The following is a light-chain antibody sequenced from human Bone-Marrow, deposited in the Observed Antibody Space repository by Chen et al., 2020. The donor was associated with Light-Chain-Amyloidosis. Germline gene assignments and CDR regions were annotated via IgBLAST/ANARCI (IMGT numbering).Light chain of an antibody. CDR2: EVT. CDR3: SSYTITNTLV. Sequence: SALTQPASVSGSPGQSITISFTGTSSDVGGDNHVSWYQQHQDKAPKLMIYEVTNRPSWVPDRFSGSKSDNTASLTITGHQTEDEADYFCSSYTITNTLVFGSGTRVTVL. CDR1: SSDVGGDNH. V-gene: IGLV2-14*01. J-gene: IGLJ1*01.